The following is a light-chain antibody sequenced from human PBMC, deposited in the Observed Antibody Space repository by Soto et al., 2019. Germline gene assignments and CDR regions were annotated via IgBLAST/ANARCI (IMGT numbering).Light chain of an antibody. V-gene: IGKV3-11*01. J-gene: IGKJ5*01. Sequence: EIVLTQSPATLSLTPGERATLSCRASQSVNKYLAWFQQKLGQPPRLLIYDTSNRATGIPPRFSGSGSGTDFTLIISSLEPEDFAVYYCQQRSNWPSITFGQGTRLEIK. CDR3: QQRSNWPSIT. CDR1: QSVNKY. CDR2: DTS.